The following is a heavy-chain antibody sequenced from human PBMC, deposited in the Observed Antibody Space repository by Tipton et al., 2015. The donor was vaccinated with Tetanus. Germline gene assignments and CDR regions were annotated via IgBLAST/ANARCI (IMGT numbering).Heavy chain of an antibody. CDR3: AREADCSGGSCSSGAFDN. V-gene: IGHV3-33*01. CDR1: GFIFSSYG. D-gene: IGHD2-15*01. Sequence: SLRLSCAASGFIFSSYGIHWVRQAPGKGLEWVAVSWYDGTDKYYADSVKGRFTISRDNSKNTLYLQMNSLRAGDTAVYYCAREADCSGGSCSSGAFDNWGQGTQVPVSS. J-gene: IGHJ4*02. CDR2: SWYDGTDK.